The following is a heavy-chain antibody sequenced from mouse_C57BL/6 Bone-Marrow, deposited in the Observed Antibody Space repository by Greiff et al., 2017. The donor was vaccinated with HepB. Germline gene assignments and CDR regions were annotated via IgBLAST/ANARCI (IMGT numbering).Heavy chain of an antibody. Sequence: VQLVESGAELVRPGASVTLSCKASGYTFTDYEMHWVKQTPVHGLEWIGAIDPETGGTAYNQKFKGKAILTADKSSRTAYMELRSLTSEDSAVYYCTDLDYWGQGTSVTVSS. J-gene: IGHJ4*01. CDR3: TDLDY. CDR2: IDPETGGT. V-gene: IGHV1-15*01. CDR1: GYTFTDYE.